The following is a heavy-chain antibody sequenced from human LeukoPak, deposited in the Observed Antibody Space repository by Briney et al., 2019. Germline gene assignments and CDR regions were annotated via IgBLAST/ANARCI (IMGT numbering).Heavy chain of an antibody. CDR3: ARVLRYYGSGSYQGVYYFDY. CDR1: GGYITSYY. CDR2: IYYSGRT. Sequence: KPSETLSLTCTVSGGYITSYYWSWIRQPPGKGLEWIGYIYYSGRTNYNPSLKSRVTISVDTSENQFSLKLSSVTAADTAVYYCARVLRYYGSGSYQGVYYFDYWGQGTLVTVSS. V-gene: IGHV4-59*01. J-gene: IGHJ4*02. D-gene: IGHD3-10*01.